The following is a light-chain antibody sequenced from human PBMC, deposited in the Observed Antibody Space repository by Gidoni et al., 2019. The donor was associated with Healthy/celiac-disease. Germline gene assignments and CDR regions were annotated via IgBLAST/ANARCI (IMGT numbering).Light chain of an antibody. CDR1: SYNSRAGYD. CDR2: GNS. V-gene: IGLV1-40*01. Sequence: QSPLTQPHAVSGAPGQSVTIPCTGTSYNSRAGYDVHWHQRPPGTPPKLLIYGNSNRPSGVPDRFSGSKSGTSASLAITGLQAEDEADYYCQSYDSSLSGSLVVFGGGTKLTVL. J-gene: IGLJ2*01. CDR3: QSYDSSLSGSLVV.